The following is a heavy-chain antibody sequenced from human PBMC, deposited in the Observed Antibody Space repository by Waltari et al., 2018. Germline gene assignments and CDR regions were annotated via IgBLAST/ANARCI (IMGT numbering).Heavy chain of an antibody. V-gene: IGHV4-34*01. CDR3: ASVSSIAARMDV. CDR2: INHSGST. CDR1: GGSFSGYY. J-gene: IGHJ6*02. D-gene: IGHD6-6*01. Sequence: QVQLQQWGAGLLKPSETPSLTCAVYGGSFSGYYWSWIRQPPGKGLEWIGEINHSGSTNYNPSLKSRVTISVDTSKNQFSLKLSSVTAADTAVYYCASVSSIAARMDVWGQGTTVTVSS.